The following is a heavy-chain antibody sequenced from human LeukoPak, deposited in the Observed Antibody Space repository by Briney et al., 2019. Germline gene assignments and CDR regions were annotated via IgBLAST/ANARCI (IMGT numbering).Heavy chain of an antibody. CDR1: GFTFSSYS. CDR2: ISSSSSYI. V-gene: IGHV3-21*04. Sequence: PGGSLRLSCAASGFTFSSYSMNWVRQAPGKGLEWVSSISSSSSYIYYADSVKGRFTISRDNAKNSLYLQMNSLRAEDTAVYYCAKLPSSSAPFDYWGQGTLVTVSS. J-gene: IGHJ4*02. CDR3: AKLPSSSAPFDY. D-gene: IGHD6-6*01.